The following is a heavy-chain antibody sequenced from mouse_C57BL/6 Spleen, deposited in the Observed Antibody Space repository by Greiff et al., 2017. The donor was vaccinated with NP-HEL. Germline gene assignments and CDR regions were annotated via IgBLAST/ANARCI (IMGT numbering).Heavy chain of an antibody. V-gene: IGHV3-6*01. CDR2: ISYDGSN. CDR3: ARGGYDGYL. D-gene: IGHD2-3*01. Sequence: ESGPGLVKPSQSLSLTCSVTGYSITSGYYWNWIRQFPGNKLEWMGYISYDGSNNYNPSLKNRISITRDTSKNQFFLKLNSVTTEDTATYYCARGGYDGYLWGQGTTLTVSS. CDR1: GYSITSGYY. J-gene: IGHJ2*01.